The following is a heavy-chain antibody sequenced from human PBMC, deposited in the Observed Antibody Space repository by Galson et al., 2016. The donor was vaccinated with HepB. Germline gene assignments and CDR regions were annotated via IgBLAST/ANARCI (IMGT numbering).Heavy chain of an antibody. Sequence: SVKVSCKASGYTFDTSGISWVRQAPGQGLDWLGWISGHNGDTKYAQKFQGRVTMTTDSSTGTAYMHLRSLRTDDTAVYYCARDRYFGSGPRFDHWGQGTVVSASS. D-gene: IGHD3-10*01. J-gene: IGHJ4*02. CDR3: ARDRYFGSGPRFDH. V-gene: IGHV1-18*01. CDR1: GYTFDTSG. CDR2: ISGHNGDT.